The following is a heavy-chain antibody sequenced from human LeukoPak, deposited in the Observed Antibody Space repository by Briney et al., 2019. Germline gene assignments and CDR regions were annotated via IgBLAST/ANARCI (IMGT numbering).Heavy chain of an antibody. CDR3: AKEYCSSSRCYYYYMDV. D-gene: IGHD2-2*01. CDR2: ISCSGGST. V-gene: IGHV3-23*01. Sequence: GGSLRLSCAASGFTFSEYVMYWVRQAPGKGLQWVSSISCSGGSTYYADPVMGRFTISRDYSKNTLYLEMNSLRAEDTAIYYCAKEYCSSSRCYYYYMDVWGKGTTVTVSS. CDR1: GFTFSEYV. J-gene: IGHJ6*03.